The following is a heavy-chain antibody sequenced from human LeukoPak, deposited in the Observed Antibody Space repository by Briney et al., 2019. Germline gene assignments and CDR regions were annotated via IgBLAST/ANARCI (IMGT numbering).Heavy chain of an antibody. D-gene: IGHD2-21*01. Sequence: AASVKVSCKASGYTFTGYYMHWVRQAPGQGLEWMGWINPNSGGTNYAQKFQGRVTMTRDTSISTAYMELSRLRSDDTAVYYCARGASGSSPRIVVGDYWGQGTLVTVSS. V-gene: IGHV1-2*02. J-gene: IGHJ4*02. CDR3: ARGASGSSPRIVVGDY. CDR2: INPNSGGT. CDR1: GYTFTGYY.